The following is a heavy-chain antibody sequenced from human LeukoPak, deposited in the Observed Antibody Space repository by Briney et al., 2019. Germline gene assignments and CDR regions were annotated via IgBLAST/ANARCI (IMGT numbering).Heavy chain of an antibody. CDR1: GFAFSSYD. Sequence: VGSLRLSCAASGFAFSSYDMHWVRQVSGKGLEWVSAIGHAGDTYYADSVKGRFTITREDAKNYFFLQMNSPRAGDTAVYFCAALGDSIYWGQGTLVTVSS. J-gene: IGHJ4*02. D-gene: IGHD1-26*01. V-gene: IGHV3-13*01. CDR2: IGHAGDT. CDR3: AALGDSIY.